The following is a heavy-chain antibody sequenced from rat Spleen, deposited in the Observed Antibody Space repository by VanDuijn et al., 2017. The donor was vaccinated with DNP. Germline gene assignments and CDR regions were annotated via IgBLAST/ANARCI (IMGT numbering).Heavy chain of an antibody. D-gene: IGHD1-4*01. CDR3: ARWPGYNPPYAMDA. CDR2: INSAGTT. Sequence: EVQLQESGPGLVKPSQSLSLICSVTGYSITSSYRWSWLRKFPGNKLEWMGSINSAGTTKYNPSLKSRISITRDTSKNQLFLQVNSVTTEDTATYHCARWPGYNPPYAMDAWGQGTSVTVSS. V-gene: IGHV3-3*01. J-gene: IGHJ4*01. CDR1: GYSITSSYR.